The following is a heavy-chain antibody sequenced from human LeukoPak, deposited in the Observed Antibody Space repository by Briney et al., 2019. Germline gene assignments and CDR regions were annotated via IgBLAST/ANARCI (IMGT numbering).Heavy chain of an antibody. V-gene: IGHV4-34*01. Sequence: TSETLSLTCAVYGGSFSGYYWSWVRQTPGKGLEWTGEINDSGSTHNNPSLESRVTISVDTSNNQFSLRLSSVTAADTAVYYCASSPSQLVPFDYWGQGILVTVSS. D-gene: IGHD6-6*01. CDR2: INDSGST. J-gene: IGHJ4*02. CDR1: GGSFSGYY. CDR3: ASSPSQLVPFDY.